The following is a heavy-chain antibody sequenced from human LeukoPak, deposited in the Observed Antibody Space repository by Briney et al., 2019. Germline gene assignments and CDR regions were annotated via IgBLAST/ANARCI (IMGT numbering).Heavy chain of an antibody. V-gene: IGHV3-7*04. J-gene: IGHJ6*03. CDR2: IKQDGSEK. D-gene: IGHD2-2*01. Sequence: PGGFLRLSCAASGFTFSSYWMSWVRQAPGKGLEWVANIKQDGSEKYYVDSVKGRFTISRDNAKNSLYLQMNSLRAEDTAVYYCARAYCSSTSCYYYYYMDVWGKGTTVTVSS. CDR3: ARAYCSSTSCYYYYYMDV. CDR1: GFTFSSYW.